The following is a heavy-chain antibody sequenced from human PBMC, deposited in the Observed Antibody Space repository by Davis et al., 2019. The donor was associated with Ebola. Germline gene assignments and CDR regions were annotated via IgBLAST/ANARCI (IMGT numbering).Heavy chain of an antibody. Sequence: PSETLSLTCTVSGVSITTYFWSWIRQPPRKGLEWVGYIHHSGSANSNPSLKSRVTFSIDTSKSQVSLKLTSVTAADTAVYYCARDTRPCGGDCYDDTFDMWGQGTMVIVSS. J-gene: IGHJ3*02. V-gene: IGHV4-59*12. CDR2: IHHSGSA. D-gene: IGHD2-21*02. CDR3: ARDTRPCGGDCYDDTFDM. CDR1: GVSITTYF.